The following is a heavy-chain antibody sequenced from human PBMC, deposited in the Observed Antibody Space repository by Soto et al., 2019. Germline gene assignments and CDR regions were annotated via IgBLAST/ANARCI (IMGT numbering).Heavy chain of an antibody. CDR2: ISSSGGTI. CDR1: GVTFSDYY. CDR3: ARDRTMDDFWSGYYPYYYYYMDV. Sequence: GGSLRLSCAASGVTFSDYYMSWIRQAPGKGLEWVSYISSSGGTIYYADSVKGRFTISRDNAKNSLYLQMNSLRAEDTAVYYCARDRTMDDFWSGYYPYYYYYMDVWGKGTTVTVSS. D-gene: IGHD3-3*01. V-gene: IGHV3-11*01. J-gene: IGHJ6*03.